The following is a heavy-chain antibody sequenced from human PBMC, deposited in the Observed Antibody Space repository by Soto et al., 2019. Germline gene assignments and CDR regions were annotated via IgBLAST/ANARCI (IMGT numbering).Heavy chain of an antibody. CDR3: VKDRSDTWSFDY. D-gene: IGHD2-8*02. CDR2: VSHDGSLY. J-gene: IGHJ4*02. V-gene: IGHV3-30*18. Sequence: GGSLRLSCAASGFPLSSCAMHWVRQVPGKGLEWLAVVSHDGSLYPYADSVKGRFSISRDNSRKTLYLQMNSLRPEDTAVYYCVKDRSDTWSFDYWGQGTLVTVSS. CDR1: GFPLSSCA.